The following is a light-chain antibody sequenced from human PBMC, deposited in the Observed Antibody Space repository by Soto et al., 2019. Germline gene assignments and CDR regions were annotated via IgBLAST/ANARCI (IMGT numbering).Light chain of an antibody. CDR3: QQYFNWPLTWN. Sequence: EIELTQSPATLSVSAGGTVTLSCRASQSIRTNVAWYQQIPGQAPRLLVYGASTRATGVPARFSGSGSGIEFTLTISSLQSEDSAFYYGQQYFNWPLTWNFGQGTKVQIK. CDR2: GAS. V-gene: IGKV3-15*01. J-gene: IGKJ1*01. CDR1: QSIRTN.